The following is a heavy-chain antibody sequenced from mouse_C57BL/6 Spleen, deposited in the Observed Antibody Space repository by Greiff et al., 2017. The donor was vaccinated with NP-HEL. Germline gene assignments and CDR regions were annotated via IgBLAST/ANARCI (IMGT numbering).Heavy chain of an antibody. CDR3: ARRAYYSNYLYFDY. V-gene: IGHV5-9*01. Sequence: EVQGVESGGGLVKPGGSLKLSCAASGFTFSSYTMSWVRQTPEKRLEWVATISGGGGNTYYPDSVKGRFPISRDNAKNTLYLQMSSLRSEDTALYYGARRAYYSNYLYFDYWGQGTTLTVSS. D-gene: IGHD2-5*01. CDR1: GFTFSSYT. J-gene: IGHJ2*01. CDR2: ISGGGGNT.